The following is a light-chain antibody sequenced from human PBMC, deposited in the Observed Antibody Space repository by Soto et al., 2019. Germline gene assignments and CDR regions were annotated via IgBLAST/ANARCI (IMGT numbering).Light chain of an antibody. CDR3: SSFTSSHTYV. J-gene: IGLJ1*01. CDR2: DVS. V-gene: IGLV2-14*01. CDR1: SSDVGGYNY. Sequence: QSALTQPASVSGSHGQSTTISCTGTSSDVGGYNYVSWYQQHPGEAPKLIIYDVSNRPSGVSNRFSGSKSGNTASLTISGLQAEDEADYYCSSFTSSHTYVFVTGTKLTVL.